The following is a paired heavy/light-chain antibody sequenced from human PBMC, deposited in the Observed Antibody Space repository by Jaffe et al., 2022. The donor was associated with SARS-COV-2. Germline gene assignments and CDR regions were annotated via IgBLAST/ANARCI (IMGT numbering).Heavy chain of an antibody. Sequence: EVQLVESGGGLVKPGGSLRLSCAASGFTFNSYSMNWVRRAPGKGLEWVSSISFSSSYIHYAGSVKGRFTISRDDAKNSLYLQMNSLRADDTAVYYCARDSCRSTSCYGNYYFDYWGRGTLVTVSS. D-gene: IGHD2-2*01. CDR3: ARDSCRSTSCYGNYYFDY. J-gene: IGHJ4*02. CDR1: GFTFNSYS. CDR2: ISFSSSYI. V-gene: IGHV3-21*01.
Light chain of an antibody. CDR1: QSLLYSSNNKNY. CDR2: WAS. V-gene: IGKV4-1*01. J-gene: IGKJ1*01. Sequence: DIVMTQSPDSLAVSLGERATINCKSSQSLLYSSNNKNYLAWYQQKPGQPPKLLIYWASTRESGVPDRFSGSGSGTDFTLTISSLQAEDVAVYYCQQYYTTPTFGQGTKVEIK. CDR3: QQYYTTPT.